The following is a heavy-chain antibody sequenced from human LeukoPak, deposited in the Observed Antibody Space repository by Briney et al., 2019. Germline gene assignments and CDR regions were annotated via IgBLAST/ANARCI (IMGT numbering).Heavy chain of an antibody. Sequence: PGGSLRLSCAASGFTFSDYYMSWIRQAPGKGLEGVSYISSSGSTIYYADSVKGRFTISRDNAKNSLYLQMNSLRAEDTAVYYCARKLMVYAYFDYWGQGTLVTVSS. CDR2: ISSSGSTI. D-gene: IGHD2-8*01. CDR3: ARKLMVYAYFDY. CDR1: GFTFSDYY. V-gene: IGHV3-11*01. J-gene: IGHJ4*02.